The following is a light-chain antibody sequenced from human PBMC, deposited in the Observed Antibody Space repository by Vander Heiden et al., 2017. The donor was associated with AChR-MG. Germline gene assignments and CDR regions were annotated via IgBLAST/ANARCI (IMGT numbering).Light chain of an antibody. Sequence: SSELTQDPAVSVALGQTVRITCQGASLRSYYASWYQQKPGQAPVLVIYGKNNRPSGIPDRFSGSSSGNTASLTITGAQAEDEADYYCNSRDSSSRSGVFGGGTKLTVL. V-gene: IGLV3-19*01. CDR3: NSRDSSSRSGV. CDR2: GKN. J-gene: IGLJ2*01. CDR1: SLRSYY.